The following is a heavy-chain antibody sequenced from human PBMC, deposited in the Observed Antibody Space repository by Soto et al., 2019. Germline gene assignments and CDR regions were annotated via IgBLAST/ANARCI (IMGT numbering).Heavy chain of an antibody. J-gene: IGHJ5*02. Sequence: ASVKVSCKASGYTFTSYDINWVRQATGQGLEWMGWMNPNSGNTGYAQKFQGRVTMTRNTSISTAYMELSSLRSEDTAVYYCARGGDSITIFGVVIRSGWFDPWGQGTLVTVSS. CDR3: ARGGDSITIFGVVIRSGWFDP. CDR1: GYTFTSYD. D-gene: IGHD3-3*01. V-gene: IGHV1-8*01. CDR2: MNPNSGNT.